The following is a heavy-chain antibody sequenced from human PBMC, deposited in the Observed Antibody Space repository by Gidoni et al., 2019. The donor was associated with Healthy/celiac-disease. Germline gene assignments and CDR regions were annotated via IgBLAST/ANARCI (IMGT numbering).Heavy chain of an antibody. CDR3: GGGGGGGPSSGYYPTYYFDY. J-gene: IGHJ4*02. D-gene: IGHD3-22*01. CDR1: GFTFSSYA. V-gene: IGHV3-30*16. CDR2: KSYGGSKK. Sequence: QVQLVESGGGVVQPGRSLRLSCAASGFTFSSYAMQWVRQAPGKGLGLVGGKSYGGSKKKCGDPVEGLFTNSERNSKKTLYLQMKSLGAGVTAGYFLGGGGGGGPSSGYYPTYYFDYWGQGTLVTVSS.